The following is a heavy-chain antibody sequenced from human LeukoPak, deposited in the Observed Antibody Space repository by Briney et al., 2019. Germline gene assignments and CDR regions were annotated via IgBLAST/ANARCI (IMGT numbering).Heavy chain of an antibody. CDR2: ISFDGGNK. D-gene: IGHD6-19*01. CDR1: GFTFSNYG. V-gene: IGHV3-30*18. Sequence: GGSLRLSCAASGFTFSNYGMHWVRQAPGKGLEWVAVISFDGGNKYFGDSVKGRFTISKDDSKNTLYLQMNSLRAEDTAVYYCAKDLGSSGWYIDYWGQGTLVTVSS. J-gene: IGHJ4*02. CDR3: AKDLGSSGWYIDY.